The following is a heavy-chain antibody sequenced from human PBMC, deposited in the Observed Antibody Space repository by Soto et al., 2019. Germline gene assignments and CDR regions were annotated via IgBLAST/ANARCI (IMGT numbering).Heavy chain of an antibody. D-gene: IGHD5-18*01. CDR3: ASGIQLWLRRINNGYSG. CDR2: IIPMLGTA. Sequence: QVQPVQSGAEVKKPESSVKVSCKAPGGTFSTYAISWVRQAPGQGLEWMGGIIPMLGTANYAQRFQDRVKITADESTNTVYMELSSLRSEDTAVYFCASGIQLWLRRINNGYSGWGQGALVTVSS. J-gene: IGHJ4*02. CDR1: GGTFSTYA. V-gene: IGHV1-69*12.